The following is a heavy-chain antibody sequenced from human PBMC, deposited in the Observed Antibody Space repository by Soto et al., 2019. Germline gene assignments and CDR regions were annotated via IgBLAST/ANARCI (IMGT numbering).Heavy chain of an antibody. V-gene: IGHV3-33*03. CDR1: GFSFSSYG. CDR2: IWYDGSDK. CDR3: ASLARFYP. D-gene: IGHD3-3*02. J-gene: IGHJ5*02. Sequence: QVQLVESGGGVVQPGRSLRLSCAASGFSFSSYGMHWVRQAPGKGLEWVDFIWYDGSDKYYADSVKGRFTISRDNSNNTLYLQMNSLRAEDTAMYYCASLARFYPWGQETLVTGSS.